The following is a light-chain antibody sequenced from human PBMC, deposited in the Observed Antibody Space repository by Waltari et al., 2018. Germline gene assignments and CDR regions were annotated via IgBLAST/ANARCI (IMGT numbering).Light chain of an antibody. CDR2: SNN. CDR3: AAWDDSLTGRV. CDR1: SSNIGSNT. Sequence: QSVLTQPPSASGTPGQRVTISCSGSSSNIGSNTVNWYQQLPGTAPKLLIYSNNQRPAGVPDRCSGSKSGTSASLAISGLQSEDEADYYCAAWDDSLTGRVFGGGTKLTVL. J-gene: IGLJ3*02. V-gene: IGLV1-44*01.